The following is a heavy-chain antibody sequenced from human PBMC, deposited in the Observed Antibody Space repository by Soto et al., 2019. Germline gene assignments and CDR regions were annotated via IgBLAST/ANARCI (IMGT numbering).Heavy chain of an antibody. V-gene: IGHV3-23*01. J-gene: IGHJ5*02. CDR3: AKDQDSSGYYSWFDP. CDR2: ISGSGGSK. D-gene: IGHD3-22*01. Sequence: EVQLLESGGGLVQPGGSPRLSCAASGFTFSSYAMSWVRQAPGKGLEWVTAISGSGGSKYYADSVKGRFTISRDNSKNPLYLQMNSLRAEDTAVYYCAKDQDSSGYYSWFDPWGQGTLVTVSS. CDR1: GFTFSSYA.